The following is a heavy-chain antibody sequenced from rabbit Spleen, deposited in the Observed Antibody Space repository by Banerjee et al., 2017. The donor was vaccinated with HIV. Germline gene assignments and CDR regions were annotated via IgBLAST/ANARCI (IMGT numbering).Heavy chain of an antibody. V-gene: IGHV1S45*01. CDR3: ARDLAAVIGWNFGF. CDR1: GFSFSNKAV. CDR2: IDAGYSGFT. J-gene: IGHJ6*01. D-gene: IGHD1-1*01. Sequence: QEQLVESGGGLVKLGASLTLTCKASGFSFSNKAVMCWVRQAPGKGLEWIACIDAGYSGFTYFATWAKGRFTISKTSSTTVTLQLTRLTAADTATYFCARDLAAVIGWNFGFWGQGTLVTVS.